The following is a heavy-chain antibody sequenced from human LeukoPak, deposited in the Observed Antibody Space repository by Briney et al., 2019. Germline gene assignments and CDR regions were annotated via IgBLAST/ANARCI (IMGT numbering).Heavy chain of an antibody. Sequence: SETLSLTCTVSGGSISSYHWSWIRQPAGKGLEWIGRIYTSGSTNYNPSLKSRVTMSVDTSKNQFSLKLSSVTAADTAVYYCARDQHSSSWYWGWAFDIWGQGTMVTVSS. CDR2: IYTSGST. CDR1: GGSISSYH. V-gene: IGHV4-4*07. J-gene: IGHJ3*02. CDR3: ARDQHSSSWYWGWAFDI. D-gene: IGHD6-13*01.